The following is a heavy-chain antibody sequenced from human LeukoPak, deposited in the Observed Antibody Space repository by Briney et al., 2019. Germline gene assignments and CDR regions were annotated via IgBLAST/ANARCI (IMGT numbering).Heavy chain of an antibody. CDR1: TGAFDNYA. CDR3: ARSLRVSGDFDY. J-gene: IGHJ4*02. CDR2: IIPIFETT. D-gene: IGHD2-8*01. V-gene: IGHV1-69*13. Sequence: SVKVSCKFSTGAFDNYAVNWVRQAPGQGLEWMGAIIPIFETTNYAPKFQGRITITADGTTGTAYMDLSSLRSEDTAIFYCARSLRVSGDFDYWGQGTQVIAS.